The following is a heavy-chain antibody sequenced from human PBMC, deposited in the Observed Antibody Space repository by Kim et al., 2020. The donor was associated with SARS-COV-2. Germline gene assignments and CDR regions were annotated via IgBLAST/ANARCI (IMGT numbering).Heavy chain of an antibody. CDR3: ANFRLSSSYGIWFGELETGSYFDY. J-gene: IGHJ4*02. Sequence: GGSLRLSCAASGFTFSSYAMSWVRQAPGKGLEWVSAISGSGGSTYYADSVKGRFTISRDNSKNTLYLQMNSLRAEDTAVYYCANFRLSSSYGIWFGELETGSYFDYWGQGTLVTVSS. CDR1: GFTFSSYA. CDR2: ISGSGGST. V-gene: IGHV3-23*01. D-gene: IGHD3-10*01.